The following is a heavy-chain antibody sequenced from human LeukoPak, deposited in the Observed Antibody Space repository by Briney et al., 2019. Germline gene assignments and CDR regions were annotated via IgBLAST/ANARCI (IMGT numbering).Heavy chain of an antibody. CDR3: ARAVLTDYGDYDGFDY. CDR1: GGSISSYY. Sequence: SETLSLTCTVSGGSISSYYWSWIRQPAGKGQEWIGRIYTSGSTNYNPSLKSRVTISVDTFKNQFSLKLNSVTAADTAVYYCARAVLTDYGDYDGFDYWGQGTLVTVSS. V-gene: IGHV4-4*07. J-gene: IGHJ4*02. D-gene: IGHD4-17*01. CDR2: IYTSGST.